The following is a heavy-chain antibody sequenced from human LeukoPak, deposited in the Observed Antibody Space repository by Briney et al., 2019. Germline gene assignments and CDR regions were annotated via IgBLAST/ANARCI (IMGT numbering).Heavy chain of an antibody. V-gene: IGHV3-30-3*01. CDR3: ARKGLPDY. CDR1: GFTFSNSA. J-gene: IGHJ4*02. CDR2: ISYDGSND. Sequence: PGGSLRLSCSASGFTFSNSAMHWVRQAPGKGLEWVAIISYDGSNDHYADSVKGRFTISRDNSRNTMFLQMNSLRPEDTAVYYCARKGLPDYWGQGTLVTVSS.